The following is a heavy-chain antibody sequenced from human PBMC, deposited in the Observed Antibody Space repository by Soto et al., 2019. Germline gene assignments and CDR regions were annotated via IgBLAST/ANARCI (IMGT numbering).Heavy chain of an antibody. J-gene: IGHJ6*02. CDR3: AKDTVMIKPVGSGSYNDYYYYGMDV. Sequence: GGSLRLSCAASGFTFSSYAMSWVRQAPGKGLEWVSAISGSGGSTYYADSVKGRFTISRDNSKNTLYLQMNSLRAEDTAVYYCAKDTVMIKPVGSGSYNDYYYYGMDVWGQGTTVTVSS. V-gene: IGHV3-23*01. CDR2: ISGSGGST. D-gene: IGHD3-10*01. CDR1: GFTFSSYA.